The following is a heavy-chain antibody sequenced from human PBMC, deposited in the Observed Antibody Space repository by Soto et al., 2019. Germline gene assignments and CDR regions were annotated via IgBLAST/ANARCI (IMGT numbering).Heavy chain of an antibody. Sequence: QVQLHESGPGLVKPSETLSLTCVVSDGSISTYDWWTWVRQPPGKGLEWIGKMFHSGGADYSPSLKSRVTISADSSKNHFSLRLTAVTAADTAVYYCATDNVDSMLEYWGQGTQVAVSS. V-gene: IGHV4-4*02. CDR1: DGSISTYDW. CDR2: MFHSGGA. J-gene: IGHJ4*02. CDR3: ATDNVDSMLEY. D-gene: IGHD3-3*01.